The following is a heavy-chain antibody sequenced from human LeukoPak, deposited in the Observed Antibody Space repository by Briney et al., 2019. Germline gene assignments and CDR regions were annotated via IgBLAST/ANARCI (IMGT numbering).Heavy chain of an antibody. V-gene: IGHV1-18*01. J-gene: IGHJ4*02. CDR3: ARVSLPTRDFDY. CDR1: GYTFTSYG. Sequence: ASVMVSCKASGYTFTSYGISWVRQAPGQGLEWMGWISPYNDNTNYAQKLQGRVTMTTDTSTSTAYMELRSPRSDDTAVYYCARVSLPTRDFDYWGQGTLVTVSS. D-gene: IGHD2-15*01. CDR2: ISPYNDNT.